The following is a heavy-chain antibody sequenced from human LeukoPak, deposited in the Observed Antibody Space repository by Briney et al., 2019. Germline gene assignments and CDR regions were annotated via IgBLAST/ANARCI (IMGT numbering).Heavy chain of an antibody. CDR1: GGSISSYY. D-gene: IGHD3-22*01. CDR2: IYYSGTT. J-gene: IGHJ4*02. CDR3: ARNYDSSGYTTFGY. V-gene: IGHV4-59*01. Sequence: SETLSLTCTVSGGSISSYYWSWIRQPPGEGLECIGYIYYSGTTNYNPSLKSRDTISVDTSKHQFSLKLSSVTAADTAAYYCARNYDSSGYTTFGYWGQGTLVTVSS.